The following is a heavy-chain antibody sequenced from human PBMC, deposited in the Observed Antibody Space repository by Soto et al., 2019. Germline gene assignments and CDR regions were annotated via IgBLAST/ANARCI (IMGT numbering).Heavy chain of an antibody. V-gene: IGHV3-53*02. CDR1: GFTVSSNY. J-gene: IGHJ4*02. D-gene: IGHD4-17*01. Sequence: EVQLVETGGGLIQPGGFLRLSCAASGFTVSSNYMSWVRQAPGKGLEWVSVIHSGGTTYYADSVKGRFTISRDISKNTLYLQMNGLRAEDTAVYYCATGWENGYYAQYWGQGTLVTVSS. CDR2: IHSGGTT. CDR3: ATGWENGYYAQY.